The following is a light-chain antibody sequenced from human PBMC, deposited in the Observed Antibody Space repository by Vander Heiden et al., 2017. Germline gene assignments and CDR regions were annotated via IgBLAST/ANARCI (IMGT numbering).Light chain of an antibody. Sequence: DIQMTQSPSSLSASVGDRVTITCQASQDIDNYLNWYQQKPGKAPKLLIYDASNLETGVPSRFSGSGSGTDFTFTIISLRPEDIATYYCQQYENRHIFGPGTRVDIK. V-gene: IGKV1-33*01. CDR3: QQYENRHI. J-gene: IGKJ3*01. CDR1: QDIDNY. CDR2: DAS.